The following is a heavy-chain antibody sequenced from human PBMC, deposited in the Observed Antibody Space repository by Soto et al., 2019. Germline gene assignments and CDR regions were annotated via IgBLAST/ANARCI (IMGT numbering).Heavy chain of an antibody. D-gene: IGHD3-10*01. J-gene: IGHJ3*02. V-gene: IGHV1-3*01. CDR1: GYTFSSYA. Sequence: ASVKVSCKASGYTFSSYAMHWVRQAPVRRLEWMGWINAGNGNTKYSQKFQGRVTITRDTSESTAYMELSSLRSEDTAVYYCARDYFLGGWYYYVSGNYYHWPALDMWGQ. CDR3: ARDYFLGGWYYYVSGNYYHWPALDM. CDR2: INAGNGNT.